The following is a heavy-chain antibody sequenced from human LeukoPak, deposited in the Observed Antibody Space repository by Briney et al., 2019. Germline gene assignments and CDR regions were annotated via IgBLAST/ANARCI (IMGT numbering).Heavy chain of an antibody. CDR2: INAGNGNT. Sequence: ASVKVSCKASGYTFTSYAMHWVRQAPGQRLEWMGWINAGNGNTKYSQKFQGRVTITRDTSASTAYMGLSSLRSEDTAVYYCARDQGGTTVTTMGYGLDYWGQGTLVTVSS. CDR3: ARDQGGTTVTTMGYGLDY. D-gene: IGHD4-17*01. V-gene: IGHV1-3*01. CDR1: GYTFTSYA. J-gene: IGHJ4*02.